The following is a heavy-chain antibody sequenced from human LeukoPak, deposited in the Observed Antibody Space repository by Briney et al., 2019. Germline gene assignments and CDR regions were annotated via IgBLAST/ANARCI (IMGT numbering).Heavy chain of an antibody. CDR2: ISTTSRHI. CDR3: ARDLAPTTILARWFDP. CDR1: GFIFSSYA. D-gene: IGHD4-17*01. Sequence: PGGSLRLSCAAFGFIFSSYAMSWVRQAPGKGLEWVSSISTTSRHIHYADSLRGRFTISRDNAKNSLFLQMDSLRAEDTAIYYCARDLAPTTILARWFDPWGQGTLVTVSS. J-gene: IGHJ5*02. V-gene: IGHV3-21*01.